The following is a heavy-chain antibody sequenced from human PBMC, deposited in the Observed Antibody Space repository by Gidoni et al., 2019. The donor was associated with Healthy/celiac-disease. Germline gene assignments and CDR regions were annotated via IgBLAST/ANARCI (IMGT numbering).Heavy chain of an antibody. J-gene: IGHJ4*02. CDR1: GFTFSSYA. CDR3: ARGGTSGEGNYFDY. Sequence: QVQLVESGGGVVQPGRSLRLSCAASGFTFSSYAMHWVRQAPGKGLEWVAVISYDGSNKYYADSVKGRFTISRDNSKNTLYLQMNSLRAEDTAVYYCARGGTSGEGNYFDYWGQGTLVTVSS. CDR2: ISYDGSNK. V-gene: IGHV3-30-3*01. D-gene: IGHD3-16*01.